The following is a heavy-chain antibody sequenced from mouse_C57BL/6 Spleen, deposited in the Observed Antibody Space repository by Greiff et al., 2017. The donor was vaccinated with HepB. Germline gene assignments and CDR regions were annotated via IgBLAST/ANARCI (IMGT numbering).Heavy chain of an antibody. J-gene: IGHJ4*01. CDR2: IYPRSGNT. V-gene: IGHV1-81*01. CDR3: ARDGDGNYVRYYAMDY. Sequence: LQESGAELARPGASVKLSCKASGYTFTSYGISWVKQRTGQGLEWIGEIYPRSGNTYYNEKFKGKATLTADKSSSTAYMELRSLTSEDSAVYFCARDGDGNYVRYYAMDYWGQGTSVTVSS. CDR1: GYTFTSYG. D-gene: IGHD2-1*01.